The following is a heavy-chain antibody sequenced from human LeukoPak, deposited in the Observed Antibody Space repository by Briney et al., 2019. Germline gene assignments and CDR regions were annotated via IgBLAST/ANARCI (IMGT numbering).Heavy chain of an antibody. D-gene: IGHD3-10*01. CDR2: INHSGST. CDR3: ARAPRSTMVRGVNAFDI. J-gene: IGHJ3*02. CDR1: GGSFSGYY. V-gene: IGHV4-34*01. Sequence: SETLSLTCAVYGGSFSGYYWSWIRQPPGKGLEWIGEINHSGSTNYNPSLKSRVTISVDTSKNQFSLKLSSVTAADTAVYYCARAPRSTMVRGVNAFDIWGQGTMVTVSS.